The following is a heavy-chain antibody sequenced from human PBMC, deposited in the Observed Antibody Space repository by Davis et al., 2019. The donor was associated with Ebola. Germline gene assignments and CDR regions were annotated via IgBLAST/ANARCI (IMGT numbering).Heavy chain of an antibody. D-gene: IGHD3-9*01. CDR2: INERGST. CDR1: GASINSITW. J-gene: IGHJ6*02. CDR3: ARNGPLSYDILTGYQSHYGMDV. Sequence: SETLSLTCAVSGASINSITWWSWVRQSPGYGLEWIGEINERGSTHYNPSLKSRVTMSVDTSKNQFSLKLSSVTAADTAVYYCARNGPLSYDILTGYQSHYGMDVWGQGTTVTVSS. V-gene: IGHV4-4*02.